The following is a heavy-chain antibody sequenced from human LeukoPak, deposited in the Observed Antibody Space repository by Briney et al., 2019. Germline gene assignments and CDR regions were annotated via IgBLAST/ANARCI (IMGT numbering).Heavy chain of an antibody. D-gene: IGHD2-2*01. Sequence: GGSLRLSCAASGFTFRGYSMNWVRQAPGKGLEWVSYITSSSSAIYYADSVKGRFTISRDNARSSLYLQMNSRRDEDTAIYYCARSESSTSGRYYGMDVWGQGTTVTVSS. CDR2: ITSSSSAI. CDR1: GFTFRGYS. V-gene: IGHV3-48*02. J-gene: IGHJ6*02. CDR3: ARSESSTSGRYYGMDV.